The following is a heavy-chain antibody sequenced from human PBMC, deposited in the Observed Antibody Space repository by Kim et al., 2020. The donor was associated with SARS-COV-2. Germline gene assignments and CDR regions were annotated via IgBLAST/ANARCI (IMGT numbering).Heavy chain of an antibody. Sequence: GGSLRLSCAVSGLTFKDHWMNWVRQAPGKGLEWVGRIKSKTNGESKDYGAPVKGRFTISRDDLKNTVYLTMNSLKTEDSALYYCATRPPLQGDYALDFWGQGALLTVAA. D-gene: IGHD2-21*01. CDR3: ATRPPLQGDYALDF. CDR1: GLTFKDHW. V-gene: IGHV3-15*01. CDR2: IKSKTNGESK. J-gene: IGHJ4*02.